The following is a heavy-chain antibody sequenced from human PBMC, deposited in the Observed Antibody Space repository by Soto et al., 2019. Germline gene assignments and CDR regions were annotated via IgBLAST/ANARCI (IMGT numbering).Heavy chain of an antibody. D-gene: IGHD6-6*01. CDR3: ARGKAARN. CDR2: IYSGGST. J-gene: IGHJ4*02. V-gene: IGHV3-53*01. Sequence: EVQLVESGGGLIQPGGSLRLSCAASGFTVSSNYMSWVRQAPGKGLEWVAVIYSGGSTNYADSVKDRLTISRDNSKNTVYLQMNSERAEDTDVYYCARGKAARNWGQGTLVTVSS. CDR1: GFTVSSNY.